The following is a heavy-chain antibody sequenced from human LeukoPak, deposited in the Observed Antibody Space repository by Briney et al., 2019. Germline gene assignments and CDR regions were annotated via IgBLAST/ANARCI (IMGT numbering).Heavy chain of an antibody. CDR2: IRENGTDK. D-gene: IGHD3-9*01. CDR1: GFAFSSHW. J-gene: IGHJ2*01. Sequence: GGSLRLSCAASGFAFSSHWMSWVRQAPGGGLEWVANIRENGTDKYYGYSVEGRFTISRDNAKNSLYLQMNSLRAEDTAVYYCARDQHYDILSGYTGWYFDLWGRGTMVTFCS. V-gene: IGHV3-7*01. CDR3: ARDQHYDILSGYTGWYFDL.